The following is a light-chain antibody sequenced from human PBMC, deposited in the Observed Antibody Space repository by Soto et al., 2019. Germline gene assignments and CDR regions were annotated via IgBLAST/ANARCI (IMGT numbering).Light chain of an antibody. Sequence: EIVLTQSPGTLSLSTGERDTLSCRASQSVSSSYLAWYQQKPGQAPRLLLYGASSRATGIPDRFSGSGSGTDFTLTISRLEPEDFAVYYFQQYGSSPPITFGPGTKVDIK. J-gene: IGKJ3*01. V-gene: IGKV3-20*01. CDR1: QSVSSSY. CDR2: GAS. CDR3: QQYGSSPPIT.